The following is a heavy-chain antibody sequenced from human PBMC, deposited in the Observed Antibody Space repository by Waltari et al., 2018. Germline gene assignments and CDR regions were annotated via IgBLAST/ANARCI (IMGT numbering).Heavy chain of an antibody. D-gene: IGHD3-22*01. J-gene: IGHJ3*02. CDR1: GGSFSGYY. Sequence: QVQLQQWGAGLLKPSETLSLTCAVYGGSFSGYYWSWIRQPPGKGLEWIGEINHSGSTNYNPSLKSRVTRSVDTSKTQFSLKLSSVTAADTAVYYCARFLLDYYDSSGYGDAFDIWGRGTMVTVSS. CDR3: ARFLLDYYDSSGYGDAFDI. CDR2: INHSGST. V-gene: IGHV4-34*01.